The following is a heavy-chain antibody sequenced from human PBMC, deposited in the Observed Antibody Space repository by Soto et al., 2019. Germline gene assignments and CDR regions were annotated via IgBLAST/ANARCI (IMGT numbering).Heavy chain of an antibody. Sequence: ASLKVSCKASGYTFTSYDINWVRQATGQGLEWMGWMNPNSGNTGYAQKFQGRVTITRNNSISTAYMELSRLRSEDTAVYYCARVYSYYGSSGDYLRDDAFDIWGQGTMVTVSS. V-gene: IGHV1-8*01. CDR1: GYTFTSYD. CDR2: MNPNSGNT. D-gene: IGHD3-22*01. J-gene: IGHJ3*02. CDR3: ARVYSYYGSSGDYLRDDAFDI.